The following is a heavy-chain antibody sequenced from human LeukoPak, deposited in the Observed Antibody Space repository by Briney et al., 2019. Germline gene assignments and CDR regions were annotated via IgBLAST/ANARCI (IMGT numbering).Heavy chain of an antibody. V-gene: IGHV3-48*03. J-gene: IGHJ4*02. Sequence: GGSLRLSYAASGFTLSNYEMNWVRQAQGRGLEWLSYMSRSGTTIYYADSVKGRFTISRDNAKNSLYLQMNSLRDEDTAVYYCARDPFYDYWGQGTLVTVSS. CDR1: GFTLSNYE. CDR2: MSRSGTTI. D-gene: IGHD2/OR15-2a*01. CDR3: ARDPFYDY.